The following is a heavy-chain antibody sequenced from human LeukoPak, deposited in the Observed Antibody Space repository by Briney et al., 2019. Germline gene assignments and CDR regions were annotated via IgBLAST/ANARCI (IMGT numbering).Heavy chain of an antibody. V-gene: IGHV1-69*13. Sequence: ASVKVSCKASGGTXSSYAIRWVRQAPGQGLEWMGGIIPIFGTANYAQKFQGRVTITADESTSTAYMELSSLRSEDTAVYYCARRKGYGILTGHRYGMDVWGQGTTVTVSS. D-gene: IGHD3-9*01. J-gene: IGHJ6*02. CDR2: IIPIFGTA. CDR3: ARRKGYGILTGHRYGMDV. CDR1: GGTXSSYA.